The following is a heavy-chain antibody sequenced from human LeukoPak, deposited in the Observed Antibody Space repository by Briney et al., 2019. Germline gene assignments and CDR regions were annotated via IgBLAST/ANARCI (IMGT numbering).Heavy chain of an antibody. J-gene: IGHJ4*02. D-gene: IGHD4-17*01. CDR3: AKVGLRLGGDY. Sequence: GGSLRLSCAASGFTFSTYAMSWVRQAPGKGLEWVSAINSGGSTYYADSLKGRFTISRDNSKNTLYLQMNSLRADDTAVYYCAKVGLRLGGDYWGQGTLVTVSS. CDR2: INSGGST. V-gene: IGHV3-23*01. CDR1: GFTFSTYA.